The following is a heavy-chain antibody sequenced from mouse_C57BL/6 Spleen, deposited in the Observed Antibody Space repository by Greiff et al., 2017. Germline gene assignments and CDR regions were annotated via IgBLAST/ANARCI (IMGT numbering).Heavy chain of an antibody. V-gene: IGHV1-54*01. CDR3: ARLEQLRLRDY. J-gene: IGHJ2*01. Sequence: QVQLKQSGAELVRPGTSVKVSCKASGYAFTNYLIEWVKQRPGQGLEWIGVINPGSGGTNYNEKFKGKATLTADKSSSTAYMQLSSLTSEDSAVYFCARLEQLRLRDYWGQGTTLTVSS. CDR2: INPGSGGT. D-gene: IGHD3-2*02. CDR1: GYAFTNYL.